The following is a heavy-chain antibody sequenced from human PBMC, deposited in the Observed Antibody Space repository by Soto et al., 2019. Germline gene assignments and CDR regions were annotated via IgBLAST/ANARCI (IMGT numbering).Heavy chain of an antibody. CDR2: IYHSVST. Sequence: QLQLQESGSGLVKPSQTLSLTCAVSGGSISSGGYSWSWIRQPPGKGLEWIGYIYHSVSTYYNPSLTRPLTISVDTSKNHFSLTLTSVTAADTPVSYFSIAPPFRRWAQGPLVTLSS. CDR3: SIAPPFRR. J-gene: IGHJ4*02. V-gene: IGHV4-30-2*01. CDR1: GGSISSGGYS.